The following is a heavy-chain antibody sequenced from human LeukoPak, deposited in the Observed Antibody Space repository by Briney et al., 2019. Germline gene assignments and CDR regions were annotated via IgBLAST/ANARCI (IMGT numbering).Heavy chain of an antibody. CDR2: IYSGGTT. CDR3: ARVQGWFGESTYSNWFDP. Sequence: GGSLRLSCAASGFTVSSNYMSWVRQAPGKGLEWVSVIYSGGTTNYADSVKGRFTISRDNAKNSLYLQMNSLRAEDTAVYYCARVQGWFGESTYSNWFDPWGQGTLVTVSS. V-gene: IGHV3-53*01. J-gene: IGHJ5*02. D-gene: IGHD3-10*01. CDR1: GFTVSSNY.